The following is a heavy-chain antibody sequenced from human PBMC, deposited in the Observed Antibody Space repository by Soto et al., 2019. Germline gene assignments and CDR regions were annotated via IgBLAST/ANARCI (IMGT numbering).Heavy chain of an antibody. CDR1: GFTFSTYA. V-gene: IGHV3-23*01. CDR2: ISTTDGST. J-gene: IGHJ4*02. D-gene: IGHD5-18*01. CDR3: AKDLDTAYRRFDY. Sequence: EVQLLESGGGLVQPGGSLRLSCAASGFTFSTYAMTWVRQAPGKGLDWVSTISTTDGSTFYVDSVRGRFTISRDNSKNTLYLQMNSLRAEDTAVYYCAKDLDTAYRRFDYWGRGTLVTVSS.